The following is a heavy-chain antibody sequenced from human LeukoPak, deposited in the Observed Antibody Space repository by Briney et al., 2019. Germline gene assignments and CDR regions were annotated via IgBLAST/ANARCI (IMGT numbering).Heavy chain of an antibody. D-gene: IGHD6-19*01. V-gene: IGHV4-39*01. Sequence: SETLSLTCTLSGGSISSSSYYWGWIRQPPGKGLEWIGSIYYSGSTYYNPSLESRVTISVDTSKNQFSLKLSSVTAADTAVYYCARLDHSGWFDYWGQGTLVTVSS. CDR1: GGSISSSSYY. J-gene: IGHJ4*02. CDR2: IYYSGST. CDR3: ARLDHSGWFDY.